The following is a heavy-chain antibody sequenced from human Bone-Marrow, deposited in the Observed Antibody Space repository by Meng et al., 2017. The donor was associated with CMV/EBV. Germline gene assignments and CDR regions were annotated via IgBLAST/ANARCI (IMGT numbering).Heavy chain of an antibody. Sequence: GESLKISCAASGFTFSSYSMNWVRQAPGKGLEWVSSISSSSSYIYYADSVKGRFTISRDNAKNSPYLQMNSLRAEDTAVYYCARDQFYSMDYWGQGTLVTVSS. CDR1: GFTFSSYS. J-gene: IGHJ4*02. V-gene: IGHV3-21*01. CDR3: ARDQFYSMDY. CDR2: ISSSSSYI. D-gene: IGHD2/OR15-2a*01.